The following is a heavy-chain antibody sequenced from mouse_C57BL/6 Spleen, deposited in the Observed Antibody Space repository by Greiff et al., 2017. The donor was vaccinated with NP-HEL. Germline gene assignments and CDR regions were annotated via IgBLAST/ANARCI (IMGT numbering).Heavy chain of an antibody. CDR1: GFTFSSYA. CDR2: ISDGGSYT. D-gene: IGHD1-3*01. Sequence: EVNLVESGGGLVKPGGSLKLSCAASGFTFSSYAMSWVRQTPEKRLEWVATISDGGSYTYYPDNVKGRFTISRDNAKNNLYLQMSHLKSEDTAMYYCARITGFAYWGQGTLVTVSA. V-gene: IGHV5-4*03. J-gene: IGHJ3*01. CDR3: ARITGFAY.